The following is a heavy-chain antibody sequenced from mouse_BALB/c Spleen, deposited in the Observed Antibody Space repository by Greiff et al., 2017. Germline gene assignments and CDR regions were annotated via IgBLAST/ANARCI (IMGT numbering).Heavy chain of an antibody. Sequence: VQVVESGPDLVAPSQSLSITCTVSGFSLTSYGVHWVRQPPGKGLEWLVVIWSDGSTTYNSALKSRLSISKDNSKSQVFLKMNSLQTDDTAMYYCATSYDHDGAWFAYWGQGTLVTVSA. D-gene: IGHD2-4*01. CDR1: GFSLTSYG. CDR3: ATSYDHDGAWFAY. J-gene: IGHJ3*01. V-gene: IGHV2-6-2*01. CDR2: IWSDGST.